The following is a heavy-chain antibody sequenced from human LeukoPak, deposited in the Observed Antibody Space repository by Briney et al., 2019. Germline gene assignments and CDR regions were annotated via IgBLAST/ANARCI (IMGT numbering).Heavy chain of an antibody. J-gene: IGHJ4*02. V-gene: IGHV3-48*03. CDR2: ISSSGGTV. Sequence: PGGSLRLSCAASGFTFSSFEMNWARQAPGKGLEWGSYISSSGGTVYYADSVKGRFTISRDNTKSSLYLQMNSLRAEDTGVYYCARAGYYYGSGPVFDYWGQGTLVTVSS. CDR3: ARAGYYYGSGPVFDY. CDR1: GFTFSSFE. D-gene: IGHD3-10*01.